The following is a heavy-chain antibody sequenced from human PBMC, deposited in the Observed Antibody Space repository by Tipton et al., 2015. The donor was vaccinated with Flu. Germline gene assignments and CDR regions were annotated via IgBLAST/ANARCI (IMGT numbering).Heavy chain of an antibody. D-gene: IGHD4-11*01. CDR1: GYSISSGYY. J-gene: IGHJ5*02. CDR2: IYHSGST. V-gene: IGHV4-38-2*01. Sequence: TLSLTCDVSGYSISSGYYWGWIRQPPGKGLEWIGSIYHSGSTYYSPSLKSRVTISIDTSKNQFSLKLSSVTAADTAVYCCARRDYSNYASEPKNWFDPWGQGILVTVSS. CDR3: ARRDYSNYASEPKNWFDP.